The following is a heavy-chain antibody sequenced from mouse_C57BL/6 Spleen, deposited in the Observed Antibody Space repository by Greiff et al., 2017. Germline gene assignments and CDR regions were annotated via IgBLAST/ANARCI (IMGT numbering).Heavy chain of an antibody. V-gene: IGHV3-6*01. Sequence: ESGPGLVKPSQSLSLTCSVTGYSITSGYYWNWIRQFPGNKLEWMGYISYDGSNNYNPSLKNRISITRDTSKNQFFLKLNSVTTEDTATYYCARERESNWGCFAYWGQGTLVTVSA. CDR1: GYSITSGYY. J-gene: IGHJ3*01. CDR3: ARERESNWGCFAY. CDR2: ISYDGSN. D-gene: IGHD4-1*01.